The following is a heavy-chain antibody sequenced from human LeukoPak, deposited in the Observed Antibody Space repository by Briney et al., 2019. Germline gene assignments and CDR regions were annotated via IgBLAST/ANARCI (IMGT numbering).Heavy chain of an antibody. D-gene: IGHD3-3*01. CDR2: TYSGGST. CDR1: GFTVSSSY. J-gene: IGHJ3*02. V-gene: IGHV3-66*01. CDR3: AKETYYDFWSGPISGAFDI. Sequence: GGSLRLSCAASGFTVSSSYMSWVRQAPGKGLEWVSVTYSGGSTYYADSVKGRFTISRDNSKNTLYLQMNSLRAEDTAVYYCAKETYYDFWSGPISGAFDIWGQGTMVTVSS.